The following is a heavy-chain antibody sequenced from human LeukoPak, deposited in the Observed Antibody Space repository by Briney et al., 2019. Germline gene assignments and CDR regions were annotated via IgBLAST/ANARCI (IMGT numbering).Heavy chain of an antibody. CDR1: GSTVSSNY. Sequence: AGGSLRLSCAASGSTVSSNYMNWVRQAPGKGLKWVSIIYRDGTTYYADSVKGRFTISRDNSKNTLYLQMNSLRAEDTAVYYCAKHLYYYDSSGYLGAFDIWGQGTMVTVSS. J-gene: IGHJ3*02. D-gene: IGHD3-22*01. CDR3: AKHLYYYDSSGYLGAFDI. CDR2: IYRDGTT. V-gene: IGHV3-53*01.